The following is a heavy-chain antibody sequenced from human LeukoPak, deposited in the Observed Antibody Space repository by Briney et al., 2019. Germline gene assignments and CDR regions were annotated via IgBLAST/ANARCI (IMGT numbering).Heavy chain of an antibody. CDR2: ISAGGSNT. J-gene: IGHJ6*02. V-gene: IGHV3-23*01. CDR1: GFTFDKYA. Sequence: GGSLRLSCAASGFTFDKYAMTWVRQAPGKGLEWVSAISAGGSNTYYADSVKGRFTISRDTSKNTLYLQMHSLRAEDTAVYYCAKTPYYDSTGYYHYYYYAMDAWGQGTTVTVSS. CDR3: AKTPYYDSTGYYHYYYYAMDA. D-gene: IGHD3-22*01.